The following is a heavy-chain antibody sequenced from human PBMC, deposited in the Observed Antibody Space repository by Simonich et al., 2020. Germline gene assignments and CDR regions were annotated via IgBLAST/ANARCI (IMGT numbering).Heavy chain of an antibody. V-gene: IGHV1-2*02. CDR3: ARGGLGHWYFDL. CDR2: INPNSVGT. J-gene: IGHJ2*01. CDR1: GYTFTGYY. D-gene: IGHD6-25*01. Sequence: QVQLVQSGAEVKKPGASVKVSCKASGYTFTGYYMHWVRQAPGQGLEWMGWINPNSVGTNYAQKFQGRVTMTRDTSISTAYMELSRLRSDDTAVYYCARGGLGHWYFDLWGRGTLVTVSS.